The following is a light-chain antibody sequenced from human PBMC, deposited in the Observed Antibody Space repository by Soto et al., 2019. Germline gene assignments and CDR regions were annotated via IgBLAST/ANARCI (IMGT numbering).Light chain of an antibody. J-gene: IGLJ1*01. CDR2: SNN. Sequence: QSVLTQAPSASETLGQRVTISCSGGSSNIGRNTVNWYQQLPGTAPKLLIYSNNRRPSGVPDRFSGSKSGTSASLAISGLQSEDEADYYCAAWDDSLTDYVFGTGTKLTVL. V-gene: IGLV1-44*01. CDR3: AAWDDSLTDYV. CDR1: SSNIGRNT.